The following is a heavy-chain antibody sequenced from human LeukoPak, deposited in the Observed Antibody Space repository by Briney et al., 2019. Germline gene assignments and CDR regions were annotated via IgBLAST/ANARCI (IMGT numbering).Heavy chain of an antibody. J-gene: IGHJ4*02. V-gene: IGHV3-33*01. CDR3: ARDSYGAYLYFDY. D-gene: IGHD4/OR15-4a*01. CDR2: MYSDGSTQ. CDR1: GFIFSNCG. Sequence: GRSLRLSCAASGFIFSNCGMHWVRQAPGKGLEWVAVMYSDGSTQYYADSVKGRFTISRDNSKTRLYLQMTSLRAEDTAVYYCARDSYGAYLYFDYWGQGTPVTVSS.